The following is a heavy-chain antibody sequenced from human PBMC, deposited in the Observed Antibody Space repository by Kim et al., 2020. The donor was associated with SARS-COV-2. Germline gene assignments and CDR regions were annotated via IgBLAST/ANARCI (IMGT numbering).Heavy chain of an antibody. D-gene: IGHD1-26*01. CDR1: GFTFSSYW. V-gene: IGHV3-7*03. Sequence: GRSLRLSCAASGFTFSSYWMSWVRQAPGKGLEWVANIKQDATEKHYVHSVKGRFTVSRDNAKNLVFLEMSSLRVEDTAVYYCARDLSRQWDGFIDYWGQGTLVTVSS. CDR2: IKQDATEK. J-gene: IGHJ4*02. CDR3: ARDLSRQWDGFIDY.